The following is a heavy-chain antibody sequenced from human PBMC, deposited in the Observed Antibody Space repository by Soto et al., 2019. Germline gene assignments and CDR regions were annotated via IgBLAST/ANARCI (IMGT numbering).Heavy chain of an antibody. CDR1: GYTFTGYC. V-gene: IGHV1-2*04. J-gene: IGHJ6*02. Sequence: APVKVSCKASGYTFTGYCMHWVRQAPGQGLEWMGWINPNSGGTNYAQKFQGWVTMTRDTSISTAYMELSSLKTEDTAVYYCARGMGGSRASGYDHYYYGMDVWGQGTTVTVSS. CDR2: INPNSGGT. CDR3: ARGMGGSRASGYDHYYYGMDV. D-gene: IGHD5-12*01.